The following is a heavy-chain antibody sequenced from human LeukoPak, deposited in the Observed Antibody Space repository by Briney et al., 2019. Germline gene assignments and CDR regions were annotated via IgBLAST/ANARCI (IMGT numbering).Heavy chain of an antibody. Sequence: GGSLRLSCTASGFTFSAYAMMWVRQAPGKGPEWVATITQGGSEKFYVDSVKGRFTISGDNAKNSLYLQMNSLRAEDTAVYYCARDPFEHWGQGTLVTVSS. CDR3: ARDPFEH. J-gene: IGHJ1*01. CDR1: GFTFSAYA. CDR2: ITQGGSEK. V-gene: IGHV3-7*01.